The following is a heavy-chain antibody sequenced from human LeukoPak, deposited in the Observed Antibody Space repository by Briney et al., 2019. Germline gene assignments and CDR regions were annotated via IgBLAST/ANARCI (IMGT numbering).Heavy chain of an antibody. CDR3: ARGRRDCSGGSCYSTRSAFDI. J-gene: IGHJ3*02. Sequence: PGGSLRLSCAASGFTFSSCGMHWVRQAPGKGLEWVAVIWYDGSNKYYADSVKGRFTISRDNSKNTLYLQMNSLRAEDTAVYYCARGRRDCSGGSCYSTRSAFDIWGQGTMVTVSS. CDR2: IWYDGSNK. CDR1: GFTFSSCG. V-gene: IGHV3-33*01. D-gene: IGHD2-15*01.